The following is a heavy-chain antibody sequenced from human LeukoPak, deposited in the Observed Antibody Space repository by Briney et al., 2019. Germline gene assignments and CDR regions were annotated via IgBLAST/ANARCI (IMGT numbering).Heavy chain of an antibody. Sequence: PSETLSLTRAVYGGSFSGCYWSWIRQPPGKGLEWIGEINHSGSTNYNPSLKSRVTISVDTSKNQFSLKLSSVTAADTAVYYCARYSGSYYGPFYYFDYWGQGTLVTVSS. J-gene: IGHJ4*02. D-gene: IGHD1-26*01. CDR3: ARYSGSYYGPFYYFDY. V-gene: IGHV4-34*01. CDR1: GGSFSGCY. CDR2: INHSGST.